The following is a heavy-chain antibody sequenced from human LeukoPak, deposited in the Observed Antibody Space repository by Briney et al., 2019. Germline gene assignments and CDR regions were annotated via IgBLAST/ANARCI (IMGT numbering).Heavy chain of an antibody. Sequence: AGSLRLSCAASGFTFSSYEMSWVRQAPGKGLEWVSGINGNGGSTYNADSVKGRFTISRDNSKNTLYLQMNSLRAEDTAVYYCAKGGLVHPLHIWGQGTMVTVSS. CDR3: AKGGLVHPLHI. CDR1: GFTFSSYE. CDR2: INGNGGST. D-gene: IGHD3/OR15-3a*01. J-gene: IGHJ3*02. V-gene: IGHV3-23*01.